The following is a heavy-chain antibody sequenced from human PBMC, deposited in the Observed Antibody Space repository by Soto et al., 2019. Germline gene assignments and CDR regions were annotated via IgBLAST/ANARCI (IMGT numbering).Heavy chain of an antibody. D-gene: IGHD1-26*01. Sequence: QLQLQESGSGLVKPSQTLSLTCAVSGGSISSGGYSWSWIRQPPGKGLEWIAYIYHSGSTYYNPSLXSXVXTXVDRTKNQFSLKLSSVTAADAAVYYGAGGPRVARNYWGQGTLVTVSS. CDR3: AGGPRVARNY. CDR2: IYHSGST. CDR1: GGSISSGGYS. V-gene: IGHV4-30-2*01. J-gene: IGHJ4*02.